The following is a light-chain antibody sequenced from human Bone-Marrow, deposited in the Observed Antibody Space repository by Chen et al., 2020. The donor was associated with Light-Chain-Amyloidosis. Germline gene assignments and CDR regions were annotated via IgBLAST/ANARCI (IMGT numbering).Light chain of an antibody. V-gene: IGLV3-25*03. CDR1: DLPTKE. Sequence: SYELTQPPSVSVSPGQTARIPCSGDDLPTKEAYWYQQKPGQAPVLVIHRDTERPSGISERFSGSSSGTTATLTISGVQAEDEADYHCQSADSSGTYEVIFGGGTKLTVL. J-gene: IGLJ2*01. CDR3: QSADSSGTYEVI. CDR2: RDT.